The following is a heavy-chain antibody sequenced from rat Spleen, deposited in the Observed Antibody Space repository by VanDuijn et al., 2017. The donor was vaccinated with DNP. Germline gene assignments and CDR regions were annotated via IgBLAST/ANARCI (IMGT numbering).Heavy chain of an antibody. Sequence: EVHLVESGGGLVQPGRSLKLSCAASGFTFSDYNMAWVRQAPKKGLEWVAAVSPSGGRTYYRDSVKGRFTVSRDNAKNTLYLQMDSLRSEDTATYYCATHPRGVPFDYWGQGVMVTVSS. CDR3: ATHPRGVPFDY. CDR2: VSPSGGRT. V-gene: IGHV5-7*01. J-gene: IGHJ2*01. D-gene: IGHD1-4*01. CDR1: GFTFSDYN.